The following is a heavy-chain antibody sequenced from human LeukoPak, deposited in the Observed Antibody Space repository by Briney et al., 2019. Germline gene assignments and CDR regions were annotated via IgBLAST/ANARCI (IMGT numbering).Heavy chain of an antibody. D-gene: IGHD2-15*01. CDR2: IYYSGST. CDR3: ARGVRVVVAATSRWFDP. J-gene: IGHJ5*02. Sequence: SETLSLTCTVSGGSISSGDYYWSWICQPPGKGLEWIGYIYYSGSTYYNPSLKSRVTISVDTSKNQFSLKLSSVTAADTAVYYCARGVRVVVAATSRWFDPWGQGTLVTVSS. V-gene: IGHV4-30-4*01. CDR1: GGSISSGDYY.